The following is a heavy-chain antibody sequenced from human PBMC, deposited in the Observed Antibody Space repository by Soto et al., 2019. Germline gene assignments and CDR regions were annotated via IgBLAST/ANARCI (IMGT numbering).Heavy chain of an antibody. CDR2: IYWDDDK. CDR1: GFSLSTSGVG. V-gene: IGHV2-5*02. J-gene: IGHJ6*02. CDR3: AHDLIGAYGMDV. Sequence: SGPTLVNPTQTLTLTCTFSGFSLSTSGVGVGWIRQPPGKALEWLALIYWDDDKRYSPSLKSRLTITKDTSKNQVVLTMTNMDPVETATYYCAHDLIGAYGMDVWGQGTTVTVSS. D-gene: IGHD2-21*01.